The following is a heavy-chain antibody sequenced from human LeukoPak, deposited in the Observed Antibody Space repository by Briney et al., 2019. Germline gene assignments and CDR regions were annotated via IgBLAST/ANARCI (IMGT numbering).Heavy chain of an antibody. V-gene: IGHV3-23*01. J-gene: IGHJ5*02. CDR1: GFKFGTYV. Sequence: PGGSLRLSCAASGFKFGTYVMSWLRQAPGKGLEWVSSINHSGDTTDYADSVKGRVTISRDNSKNTLYVQMKRLRVEDTAVYYCAAGDYANWFDPWGQGTLVTVSS. CDR2: INHSGDTT. CDR3: AAGDYANWFDP. D-gene: IGHD4-17*01.